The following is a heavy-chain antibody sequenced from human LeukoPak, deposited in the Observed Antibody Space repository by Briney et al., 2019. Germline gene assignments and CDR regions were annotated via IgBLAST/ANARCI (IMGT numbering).Heavy chain of an antibody. V-gene: IGHV4-59*08. CDR3: ARYFSGYNNRWYLDY. CDR2: IYYSGSNN. CDR1: GGSINNYY. J-gene: IGHJ4*02. Sequence: PSEPLSLTCSFSGGSINNYYWSWIRQPPGKGLEWIGYIYYSGSNNDYNPSLNSRATMSVETPKNQFSLNLRSVTAADTAVYYCARYFSGYNNRWYLDYWGQGTLVTVSS. D-gene: IGHD1-14*01.